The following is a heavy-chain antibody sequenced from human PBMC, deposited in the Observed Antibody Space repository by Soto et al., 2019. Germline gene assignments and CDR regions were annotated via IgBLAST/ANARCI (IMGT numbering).Heavy chain of an antibody. CDR2: IIPIFGTA. CDR1: GGTFSSYA. CDR3: ARDHCSGGSCYSNGMDV. V-gene: IGHV1-69*01. Sequence: QVQLVQSGAEVKKPGSSVKVSRKASGGTFSSYAISWVRQAPGQGLEWMGGIIPIFGTANYAQKFQGRVTITADESTSTAYMELSSLRSEDTAVYYCARDHCSGGSCYSNGMDVWGQGTTVTVSS. J-gene: IGHJ6*02. D-gene: IGHD2-15*01.